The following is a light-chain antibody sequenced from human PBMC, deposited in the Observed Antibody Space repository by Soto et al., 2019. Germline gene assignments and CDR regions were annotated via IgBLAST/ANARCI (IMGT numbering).Light chain of an antibody. V-gene: IGKV3-20*01. CDR1: QSIASSY. Sequence: EIVLTQSPGTLSLSPGERATLSCRASQSIASSYLAWYLQRPGQAPRLLVSGTSSRATGIPDRFSGSGSGTDFTLTITRLEPEDSAVYYCQHYGTSPFTFGPGTKVQIK. J-gene: IGKJ3*01. CDR3: QHYGTSPFT. CDR2: GTS.